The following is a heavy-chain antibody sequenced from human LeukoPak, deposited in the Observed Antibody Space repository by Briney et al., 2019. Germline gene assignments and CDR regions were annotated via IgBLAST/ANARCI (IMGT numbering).Heavy chain of an antibody. Sequence: SVKVSCKASGGTFSSYAISWVRQAPGQGLEWMGGIIPIFGTANYAQKLQGRVTITADESTSTAYMELSSLRSEDTAVYYCARGTFMGWYMDVWGKGTTVTVSS. J-gene: IGHJ6*03. CDR3: ARGTFMGWYMDV. CDR2: IIPIFGTA. V-gene: IGHV1-69*13. D-gene: IGHD1-14*01. CDR1: GGTFSSYA.